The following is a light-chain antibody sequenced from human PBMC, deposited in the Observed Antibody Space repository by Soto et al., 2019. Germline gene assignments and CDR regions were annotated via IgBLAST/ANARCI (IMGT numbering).Light chain of an antibody. CDR3: QSYDSSLKVV. CDR1: SYNSGAGYN. Sequence: QAVVTQPPSVSGAPGQRVTISCTGSSYNSGAGYNVHWYQQLPGTAPKLLIYGNSNRPSGVPDRFSGSKSGTSASLAITGLQAEDEADYYCQSYDSSLKVVYGGGTKLTVL. J-gene: IGLJ2*01. V-gene: IGLV1-40*01. CDR2: GNS.